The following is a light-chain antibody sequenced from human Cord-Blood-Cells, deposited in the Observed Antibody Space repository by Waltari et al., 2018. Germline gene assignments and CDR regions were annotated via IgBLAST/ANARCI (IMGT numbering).Light chain of an antibody. CDR1: QSISSW. CDR2: KAS. J-gene: IGKJ2*03. CDR3: QQYNSYPYS. Sequence: DIQMTQSPSTLSASVGDRVTITCRASQSISSWLAWYQQKPGKAPKLLIYKASSIESGVPSRFSGSGSGTEFTLTISSLQPDDFATYYCQQYNSYPYSFGQGTKLEIK. V-gene: IGKV1-5*03.